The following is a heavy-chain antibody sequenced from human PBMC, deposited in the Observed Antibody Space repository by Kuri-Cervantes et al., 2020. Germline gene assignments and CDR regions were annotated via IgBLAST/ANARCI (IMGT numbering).Heavy chain of an antibody. CDR2: IIPIFGTA. D-gene: IGHD4-17*01. J-gene: IGHJ6*03. V-gene: IGHV1-69*05. CDR3: ARGNYGDYWDPAYYYMDV. Sequence: SVKVSCKASGVTFSSYAISWVLQAPGQGLEWMGGIIPIFGTANYAQKFQGRVTITTDESTSTAYMELSSLRSEDTAVYYCARGNYGDYWDPAYYYMDVWGKGTTVTVSS. CDR1: GVTFSSYA.